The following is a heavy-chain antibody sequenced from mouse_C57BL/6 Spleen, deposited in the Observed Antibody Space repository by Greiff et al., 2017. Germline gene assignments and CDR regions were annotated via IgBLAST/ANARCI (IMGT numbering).Heavy chain of an antibody. CDR1: GFSLTSYG. Sequence: QVQLKESGPGLVAPSQSLSITCTVSGFSLTSYGVHWVRQPPGKGLEWLVVIWSDGSTTYNSALKSRLSISKDNSKSQVFLKMNSLQTDDTAMYYCARQITTVVARDAMDYWGQGTSVTVSS. V-gene: IGHV2-6-1*01. J-gene: IGHJ4*01. D-gene: IGHD1-1*01. CDR2: IWSDGST. CDR3: ARQITTVVARDAMDY.